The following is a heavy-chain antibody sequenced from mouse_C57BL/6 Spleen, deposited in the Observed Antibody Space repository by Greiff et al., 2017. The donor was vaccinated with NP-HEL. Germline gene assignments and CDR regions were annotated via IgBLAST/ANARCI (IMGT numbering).Heavy chain of an antibody. Sequence: VQLQQSGAELARPGASVKMSCKASGYTFTSYTMHWVKQRPGQGLEWIGYINPSSGYTKYKQKFKDKATLTADKSSSTDYMQLSSLTSEDSAVYYYGRKGFTTGVATRDAFAYWGQGTLVTVSA. V-gene: IGHV1-4*01. D-gene: IGHD1-1*01. CDR2: INPSSGYT. CDR1: GYTFTSYT. CDR3: GRKGFTTGVATRDAFAY. J-gene: IGHJ3*01.